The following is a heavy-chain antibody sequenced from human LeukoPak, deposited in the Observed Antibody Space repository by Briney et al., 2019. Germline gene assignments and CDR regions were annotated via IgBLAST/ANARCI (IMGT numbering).Heavy chain of an antibody. D-gene: IGHD3-10*01. CDR3: ARGPMVRTNLFDY. CDR2: ISSDGSNK. Sequence: GGSLRLSCAASGFTFSSYGMHWVRQAPGKGLEWVAVISSDGSNKYYADSVKGRFTISRDNAKNTLYLQMNSLRAEDTAVYYCARGPMVRTNLFDYWGQGTLVTVSS. J-gene: IGHJ4*02. V-gene: IGHV3-30*03. CDR1: GFTFSSYG.